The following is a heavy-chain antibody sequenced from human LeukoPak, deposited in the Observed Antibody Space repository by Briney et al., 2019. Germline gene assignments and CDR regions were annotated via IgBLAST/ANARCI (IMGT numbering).Heavy chain of an antibody. J-gene: IGHJ5*02. CDR2: MNPNSGNT. Sequence: GASVKVSCKASGYTFTSYDINWVRQATGQGLEWMGWMNPNSGNTGYAQKFQGRVTMTRNTSISTAYMELSSLRSEDTAVYYCARGARRYFSSEYWFDPWGQGTLVTVSS. D-gene: IGHD3-9*01. CDR1: GYTFTSYD. CDR3: ARGARRYFSSEYWFDP. V-gene: IGHV1-8*01.